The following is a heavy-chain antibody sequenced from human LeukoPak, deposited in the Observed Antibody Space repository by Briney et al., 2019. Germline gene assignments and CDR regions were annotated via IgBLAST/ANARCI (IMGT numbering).Heavy chain of an antibody. V-gene: IGHV4-34*01. CDR2: INHSGST. D-gene: IGHD3-3*01. Sequence: SETLSLTCAVYGGSFSGYYWSWIRQPPGKGLEWIGEINHSGSTNYNPSLKGRVTISVDTSKNQFSLKLSSVTAADTAVYYCARGLYYDFWSGPHLGWFGPWGQGTLVTVSS. CDR3: ARGLYYDFWSGPHLGWFGP. J-gene: IGHJ5*02. CDR1: GGSFSGYY.